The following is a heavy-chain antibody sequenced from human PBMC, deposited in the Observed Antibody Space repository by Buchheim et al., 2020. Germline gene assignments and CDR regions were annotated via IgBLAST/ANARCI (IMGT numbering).Heavy chain of an antibody. CDR1: GFTVSSNY. D-gene: IGHD3-3*01. V-gene: IGHV3-66*01. CDR3: ASRNYDFWTYYYYGMDV. Sequence: QLVESGGGLVQPGGSLRLSCAASGFTVSSNYMSWVRQAPGKGLEWVSVIYSGGSTYYADSVKGRFTISRDNSKNTLYLQMNSLRAEDTAVYYCASRNYDFWTYYYYGMDVWGQGTT. CDR2: IYSGGST. J-gene: IGHJ6*02.